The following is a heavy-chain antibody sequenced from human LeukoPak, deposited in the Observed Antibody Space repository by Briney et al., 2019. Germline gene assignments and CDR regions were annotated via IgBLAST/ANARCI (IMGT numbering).Heavy chain of an antibody. J-gene: IGHJ4*02. D-gene: IGHD3-10*01. CDR2: KWYDGSNK. CDR1: GFTFSTYG. CDR3: ARDANHGSGSDNPPPSH. Sequence: PGGSLRLSCAASGFTFSTYGMHWVRQAPGKGLGWGANKWYDGSNKHYADSVKGRFTISRDNSKNILSLQMNRLTAEDTAVYYCARDANHGSGSDNPPPSHSGEGAPVTISS. V-gene: IGHV3-33*01.